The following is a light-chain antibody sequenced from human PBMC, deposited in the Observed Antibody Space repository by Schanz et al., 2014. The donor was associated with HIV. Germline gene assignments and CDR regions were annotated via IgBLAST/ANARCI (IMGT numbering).Light chain of an antibody. CDR1: RSDIGGRS. CDR2: NND. CDR3: ATWDITLNGPV. V-gene: IGLV1-44*01. J-gene: IGLJ2*01. Sequence: QSALTQPPSASATPGQRITIFCSGIRSDIGGRSVDWYRQRPGTAPKLLIHNNDQRPSGVPDRFSGSKSGTSASLTISGLQSDDEADYYCATWDITLNGPVFGGGTKLTVL.